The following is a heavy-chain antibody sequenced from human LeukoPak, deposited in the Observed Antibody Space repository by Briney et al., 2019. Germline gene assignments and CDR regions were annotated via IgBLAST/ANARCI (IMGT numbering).Heavy chain of an antibody. J-gene: IGHJ4*02. CDR1: AFTFSNYW. D-gene: IGHD2-21*01. CDR3: ITPLPYSAQ. V-gene: IGHV3-15*07. CDR2: IKPKTDGETT. Sequence: GGSLRLSCTASAFTFSNYWMNWVRQAPGKGLEWVGRIKPKTDGETTEYAAPVKDRFSISRGDSKSMMYLQMNSLKTEDTAVYYCITPLPYSAQGGQGTLVTVSS.